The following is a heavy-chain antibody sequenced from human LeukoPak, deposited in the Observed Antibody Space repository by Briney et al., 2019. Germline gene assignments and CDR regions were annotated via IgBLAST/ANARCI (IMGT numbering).Heavy chain of an antibody. CDR2: ISGSSSYI. J-gene: IGHJ6*02. D-gene: IGHD1-26*01. CDR3: ARDMGEPVYGMDV. Sequence: GGSPRLSCATSGLTFSAYRAEWVRQAGGKGLGWVSSISGSSSYIYYTASVKGRFTLSRDNAKNSLVLQMNSLRAEDTGVYYCARDMGEPVYGMDVWGPGTTVTVSS. CDR1: GLTFSAYR. V-gene: IGHV3-21*01.